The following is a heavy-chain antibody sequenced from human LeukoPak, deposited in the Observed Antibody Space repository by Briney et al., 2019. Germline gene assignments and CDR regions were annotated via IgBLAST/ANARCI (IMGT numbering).Heavy chain of an antibody. Sequence: SQTLSLTCTVSGGSISRGGYYWSWIRQHPGKGLEWIGYIYYSGSTYYNPSLKSRVTISVDTSKNQFSLKLSSVTAADTAVYYCARFVRDLSSGYYQHWGQGTLVTVSS. CDR3: ARFVRDLSSGYYQH. D-gene: IGHD3-22*01. J-gene: IGHJ1*01. CDR2: IYYSGST. V-gene: IGHV4-31*03. CDR1: GGSISRGGYY.